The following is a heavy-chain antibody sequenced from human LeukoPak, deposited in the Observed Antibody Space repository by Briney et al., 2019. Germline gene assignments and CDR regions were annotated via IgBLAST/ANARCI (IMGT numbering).Heavy chain of an antibody. V-gene: IGHV4-59*01. J-gene: IGHJ2*01. CDR2: MYYSGST. Sequence: SETLSLTCSVSGGSISNYYWSWIRQPPGKGLEWIGSMYYSGSTNYNTSLKSRATISEDTSKKQFSLKLSSVTAADTAVYYCARAGYDTSGFWYFDLWGRGTLSLSPQ. D-gene: IGHD3-22*01. CDR3: ARAGYDTSGFWYFDL. CDR1: GGSISNYY.